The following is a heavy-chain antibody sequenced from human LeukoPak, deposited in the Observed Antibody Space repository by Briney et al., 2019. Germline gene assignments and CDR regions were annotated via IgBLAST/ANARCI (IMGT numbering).Heavy chain of an antibody. J-gene: IGHJ4*02. D-gene: IGHD6-13*01. CDR2: IYSGGST. CDR1: GFTFSSYW. V-gene: IGHV3-66*01. Sequence: GGSLRLSCAASGFTFSSYWMSWVRQAPGKGLEWVSVIYSGGSTYYADSVKGRFTISRDNSKNTLYLQMNSLRAEDTAVYYCARDPIAAAGTGYWGQGILVTVSS. CDR3: ARDPIAAAGTGY.